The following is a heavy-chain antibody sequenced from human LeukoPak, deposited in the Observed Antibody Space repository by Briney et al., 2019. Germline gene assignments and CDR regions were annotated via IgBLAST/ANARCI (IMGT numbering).Heavy chain of an antibody. CDR1: EFTFSSHA. D-gene: IGHD2-21*02. Sequence: GGSLGLSCVASEFTFSSHAMNWVRQAPGKGLEWVSAISGSGGSTYYADSVKGRFTISRDNSKNTLYLQMNSLRAEDTAVYYCAKAGVGTHAFDIWGQGTMVTVSS. CDR3: AKAGVGTHAFDI. V-gene: IGHV3-23*01. CDR2: ISGSGGST. J-gene: IGHJ3*02.